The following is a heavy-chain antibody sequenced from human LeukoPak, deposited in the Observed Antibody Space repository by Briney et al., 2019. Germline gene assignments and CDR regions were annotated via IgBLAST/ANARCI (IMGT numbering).Heavy chain of an antibody. Sequence: GGSLRLSCAASGFTFSSYWMHWVRQAPGKGLVRVSRINTDGSNTSYADSVKGRFTISRDNAKNTLYLQMNSLRAEDSAVYYCARDWRNLDYWGQGTLVTVSS. CDR2: INTDGSNT. V-gene: IGHV3-74*01. D-gene: IGHD1-1*01. CDR3: ARDWRNLDY. J-gene: IGHJ4*02. CDR1: GFTFSSYW.